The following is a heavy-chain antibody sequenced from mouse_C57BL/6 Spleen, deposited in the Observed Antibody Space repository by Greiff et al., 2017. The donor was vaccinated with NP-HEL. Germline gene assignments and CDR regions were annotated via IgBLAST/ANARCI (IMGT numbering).Heavy chain of an antibody. Sequence: EVKLVESGGGLVKPGGSLKLSCAASGFTFSDYGMHWVRQAPEKGLEWVAYISSGSSTIYYADTVKGRFTISRDNAKNTLFLQMTSLRSEDTAMYYCARTGRDYFDYWGQGTTLTVSS. J-gene: IGHJ2*01. CDR3: ARTGRDYFDY. V-gene: IGHV5-17*01. CDR2: ISSGSSTI. CDR1: GFTFSDYG. D-gene: IGHD6-1*01.